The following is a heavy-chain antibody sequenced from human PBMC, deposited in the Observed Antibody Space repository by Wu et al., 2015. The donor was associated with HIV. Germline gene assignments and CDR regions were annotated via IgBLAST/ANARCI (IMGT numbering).Heavy chain of an antibody. CDR3: ARVGLGYCSSTSCHYLHFDY. CDR2: INPNNSAT. Sequence: VQLVQSGAEVKKPGASVKVSCKASRDTFSGYYMHWVRQAPGQGLEWMGWINPNNSATDYAQKFQGRVTMTTDTSTSTAYMELRSLRSDDTAVYYCARVGLGYCSSTSCHYLHFDYWGQGTLVTVSS. V-gene: IGHV1-2*02. J-gene: IGHJ4*02. CDR1: RDTFSGYY. D-gene: IGHD2-2*01.